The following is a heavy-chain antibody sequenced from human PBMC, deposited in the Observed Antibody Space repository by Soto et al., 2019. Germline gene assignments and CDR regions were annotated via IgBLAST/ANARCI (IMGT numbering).Heavy chain of an antibody. CDR2: IDPSDSYT. V-gene: IGHV5-10-1*01. D-gene: IGHD1-26*01. CDR3: AGLELSATTIVPA. Sequence: GESLKISCKGSGYSFTSYWISWVRQMPGKGLEWMGRIDPSDSYTNYSPSFQGHVTISTDKSISTAYLQWSSLKTSDTAMYYCAGLELSATTIVPAWGQGTLVTVSS. CDR1: GYSFTSYW. J-gene: IGHJ4*02.